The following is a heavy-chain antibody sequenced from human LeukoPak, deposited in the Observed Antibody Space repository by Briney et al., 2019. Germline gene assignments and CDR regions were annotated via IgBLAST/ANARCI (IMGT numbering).Heavy chain of an antibody. D-gene: IGHD1-26*01. CDR2: IYYSGST. J-gene: IGHJ4*02. CDR3: ASPRARGGSYPFDY. V-gene: IGHV4-30-4*08. CDR1: GGSISSGDYY. Sequence: SETLSLTCTVSGGSISSGDYYWSWIRQPPGKGLEWIGYIYYSGSTYYNPSLKSRVTISVDTSKNQFSLKLSPVTAADTAVYYCASPRARGGSYPFDYWGQGTLVTVSS.